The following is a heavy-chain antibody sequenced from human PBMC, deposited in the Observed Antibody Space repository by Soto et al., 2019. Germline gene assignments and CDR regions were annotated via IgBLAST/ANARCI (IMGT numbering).Heavy chain of an antibody. V-gene: IGHV1-69*01. CDR1: GGTFSSYA. CDR3: AHDRVSSSQEVFFDY. CDR2: IIPIFGTA. Sequence: QVQLVQSGAEVKKPGSSVKVSCKASGGTFSSYAISWVRQAPGQGLEWMGGIIPIFGTANYAQKFQGRVTSTAEESTNTDYMELSSLRSEDTAVYYCAHDRVSSSQEVFFDYWGQGTLVTVSS. J-gene: IGHJ4*02. D-gene: IGHD1-1*01.